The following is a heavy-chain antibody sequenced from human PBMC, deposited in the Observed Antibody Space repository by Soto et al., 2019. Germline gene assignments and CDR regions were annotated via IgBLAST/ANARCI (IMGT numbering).Heavy chain of an antibody. Sequence: SETLSLTCTVSGGSISSSSYYWGWIRQPPGKGLEWIGSIYYSGSTYYNPSLKSLVTISVDTSKNQFSLKLSSVTAADTAVYYCARHHSGYIWGNVAYYFDYWGQGTLVTVSS. V-gene: IGHV4-39*01. J-gene: IGHJ4*02. D-gene: IGHD3-16*01. CDR1: GGSISSSSYY. CDR2: IYYSGST. CDR3: ARHHSGYIWGNVAYYFDY.